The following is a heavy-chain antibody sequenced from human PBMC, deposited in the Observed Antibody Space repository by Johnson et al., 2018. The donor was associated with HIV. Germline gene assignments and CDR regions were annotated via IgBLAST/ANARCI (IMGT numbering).Heavy chain of an antibody. CDR2: IYSGGST. CDR1: GFTFSSYG. V-gene: IGHV3-NL1*01. D-gene: IGHD6-13*01. CDR3: AKSSSAYAFDI. J-gene: IGHJ3*02. Sequence: QVQLVESGGGVVQPGRSLRLSCAASGFTFSSYGMHWVRQAPGKGLEWVSVIYSGGSTYYADSVKGRFTISRDNSKNTLYLQMESLRVEDTAIYYCAKSSSAYAFDIWGQGTMVTVSS.